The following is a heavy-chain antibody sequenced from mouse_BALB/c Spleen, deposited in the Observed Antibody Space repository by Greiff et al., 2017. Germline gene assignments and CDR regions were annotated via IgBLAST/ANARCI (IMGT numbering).Heavy chain of an antibody. V-gene: IGHV14-3*02. Sequence: VQLQQSGAELVKPGASVKLSCTASGFNIKDTYMHWVKQRPEQGLEWIGRIDPANGNTKYDPKFQGKATITVDTSSNTAYLQLSSMTSEDTAVYYGDADESLAYWGQGTLVTVSA. CDR1: GFNIKDTY. J-gene: IGHJ3*01. CDR2: IDPANGNT. CDR3: DADESLAY.